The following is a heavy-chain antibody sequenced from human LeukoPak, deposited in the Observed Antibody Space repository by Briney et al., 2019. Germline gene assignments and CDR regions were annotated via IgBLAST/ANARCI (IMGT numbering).Heavy chain of an antibody. D-gene: IGHD1-1*01. CDR3: AREGTRGTSQFDY. Sequence: GGSLRLSCAASGFTFSSYGMHWVRQAPGKGLEWVALIWYDGSNKYYADSVKGRLTISRDNSTNTLYRQMNSLRAEDTAVYYCAREGTRGTSQFDYWGQGTLVTVSS. J-gene: IGHJ4*02. V-gene: IGHV3-33*01. CDR1: GFTFSSYG. CDR2: IWYDGSNK.